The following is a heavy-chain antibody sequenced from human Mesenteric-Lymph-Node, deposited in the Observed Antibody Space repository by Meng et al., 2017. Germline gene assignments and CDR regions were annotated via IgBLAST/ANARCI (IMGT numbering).Heavy chain of an antibody. J-gene: IGHJ4*02. CDR1: GYTFTSYG. V-gene: IGHV1-46*01. CDR3: ARILTDSSGYRGYFDY. Sequence: ASVKVSCKASGYTFTSYGISWVRQAPGQGLEWIGIINPSGGTTSYAQKFQGRLTMTRDTSTSTVYMELSSLRSEDTAVYYCARILTDSSGYRGYFDYWGQGTLVTVSS. D-gene: IGHD6-19*01. CDR2: INPSGGTT.